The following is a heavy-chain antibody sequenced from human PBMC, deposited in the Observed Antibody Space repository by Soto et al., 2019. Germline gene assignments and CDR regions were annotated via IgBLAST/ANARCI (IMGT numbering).Heavy chain of an antibody. J-gene: IGHJ4*02. Sequence: GGSLRLSCAASGFTFSSYSMNWVRQAPGKGLEWVSYISSSSSTIYYADSVKGRFTISRDNAKNSLYLQMNSLRAEDTAVYYCAREVDPPSLDYWGQGTLVTVSS. CDR1: GFTFSSYS. V-gene: IGHV3-48*01. CDR2: ISSSSSTI. CDR3: AREVDPPSLDY. D-gene: IGHD5-12*01.